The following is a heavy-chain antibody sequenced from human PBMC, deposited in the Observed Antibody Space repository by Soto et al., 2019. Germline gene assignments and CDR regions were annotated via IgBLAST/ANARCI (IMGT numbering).Heavy chain of an antibody. CDR1: GYTFTGYY. CDR2: INPNSGGT. V-gene: IGHV1-2*04. CDR3: ARVDCSSTSCYMDV. D-gene: IGHD2-2*01. J-gene: IGHJ6*03. Sequence: GASVKVSCKASGYTFTGYYMHWVRQAPGQGLEWMGWINPNSGGTNYAQKLQGWVTMTRDTSISTAYMELSRLRSDDTAVYYCARVDCSSTSCYMDVWGKGTTVTVSS.